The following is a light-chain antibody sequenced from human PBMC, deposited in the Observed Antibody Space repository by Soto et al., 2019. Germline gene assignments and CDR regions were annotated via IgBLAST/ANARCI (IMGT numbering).Light chain of an antibody. CDR2: GNS. CDR3: QSYDSSLSGHVV. CDR1: SSNIGAGYD. V-gene: IGLV1-40*01. J-gene: IGLJ2*01. Sequence: QLVLTQPPSVSGAPGQRVTISCTGSSSNIGAGYDVHWYQQLPGTAPKLLIYGNSKRPSGVPDRFSGSKSGTSASLAITGRQAEDEADYYCQSYDSSLSGHVVFGGGTKLTVL.